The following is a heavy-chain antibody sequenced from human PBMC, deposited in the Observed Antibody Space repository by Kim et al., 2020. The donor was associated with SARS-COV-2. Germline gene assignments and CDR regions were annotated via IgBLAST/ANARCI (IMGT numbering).Heavy chain of an antibody. CDR2: ISYDGSNK. CDR1: GFTFSSYG. Sequence: GGSLRLSCAASGFTFSSYGMHWVRQAPGKGLEWVAVISYDGSNKYYADSVKGRFTISRDNSKNTLYLQMNSLRAEDTAVYYCAKDSSPSHFDYWGQGTLVTVSS. J-gene: IGHJ4*02. V-gene: IGHV3-30*18. D-gene: IGHD6-6*01. CDR3: AKDSSPSHFDY.